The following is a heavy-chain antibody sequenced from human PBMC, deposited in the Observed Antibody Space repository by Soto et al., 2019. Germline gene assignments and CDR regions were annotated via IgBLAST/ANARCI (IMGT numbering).Heavy chain of an antibody. J-gene: IGHJ6*02. CDR2: IIPIFGTA. D-gene: IGHD3-3*01. Sequence: SVKVSCKASGGTFSSYAISWVRQAPGQGLEWMGGIIPIFGTANYAQKFQGRVTITADESTSTAYMELSSLRSEDTAVYYCARVLIIDFWSGYYMGPYYYYGMDVWGQGTTATVSS. V-gene: IGHV1-69*13. CDR3: ARVLIIDFWSGYYMGPYYYYGMDV. CDR1: GGTFSSYA.